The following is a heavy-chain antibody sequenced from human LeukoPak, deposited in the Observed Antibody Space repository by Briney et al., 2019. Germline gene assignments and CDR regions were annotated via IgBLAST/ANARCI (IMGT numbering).Heavy chain of an antibody. Sequence: GGSLRLSCAASGFTFSSYGMSWVRQAPGKGLEWVSAISGSGGSTYYADSVKGRFTISRDNSKNTLYLQMNSLRAEDTAVYYCAKVAEVGFYYYNMDVWGKGTTVTTSS. V-gene: IGHV3-23*01. J-gene: IGHJ6*03. CDR1: GFTFSSYG. D-gene: IGHD3-10*01. CDR2: ISGSGGST. CDR3: AKVAEVGFYYYNMDV.